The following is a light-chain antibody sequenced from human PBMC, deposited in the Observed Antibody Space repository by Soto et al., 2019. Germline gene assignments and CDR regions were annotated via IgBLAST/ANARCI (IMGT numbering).Light chain of an antibody. CDR3: QQYNTFPLT. Sequence: DIQMTQSPSTLSASVGDRVTITCRASQSLSSWLAWYQEKPGKAPKLLIYKAASLESGVPSRFSGSVSETEFTLTISSLQPDDFATYDCQQYNTFPLTFGGGTKVEIK. J-gene: IGKJ4*01. V-gene: IGKV1-5*03. CDR1: QSLSSW. CDR2: KAA.